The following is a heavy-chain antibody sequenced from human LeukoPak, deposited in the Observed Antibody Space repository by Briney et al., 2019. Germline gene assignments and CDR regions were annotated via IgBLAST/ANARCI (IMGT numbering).Heavy chain of an antibody. D-gene: IGHD2-15*01. V-gene: IGHV1-69*06. Sequence: GASVKVSCKASGGTFSSYAISWVRQAPGQGLEWTGGIIPIFGTANYAQKFQGRVTITADKSTSTAYMELSSLRSEDTAVYYCARDLPNDPEYCSGGSCYHVGWFDPWGQGTLVTVSS. CDR3: ARDLPNDPEYCSGGSCYHVGWFDP. J-gene: IGHJ5*02. CDR2: IIPIFGTA. CDR1: GGTFSSYA.